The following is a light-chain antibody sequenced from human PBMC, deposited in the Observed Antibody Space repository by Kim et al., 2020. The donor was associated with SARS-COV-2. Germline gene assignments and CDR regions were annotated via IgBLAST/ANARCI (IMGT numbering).Light chain of an antibody. CDR2: GAS. CDR3: QQHNDWPPLT. V-gene: IGKV3-15*01. Sequence: SPGESAPLSGRASQSVSSNLAWYQQNPGQAPRLIIYGASTRATGVPARFSGSGFGTDFTLTISSLQSEDYAVYYCQQHNDWPPLTFGGGTKVDIK. CDR1: QSVSSN. J-gene: IGKJ4*01.